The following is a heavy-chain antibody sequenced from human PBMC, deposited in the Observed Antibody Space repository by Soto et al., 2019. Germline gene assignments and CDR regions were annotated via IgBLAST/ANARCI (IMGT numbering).Heavy chain of an antibody. D-gene: IGHD3-22*01. V-gene: IGHV4-31*03. CDR1: GGSISSGGYY. CDR2: IYYSGST. Sequence: PSETLSLTCTVSGGSISSGGYYWSWIRQHPGKGLERIGYIYYSGSTYYNPSLKSRVTISVDTSKNQFSLKLSSVTAADTAVYYCTAVSSGYWDFDYWGQGTLVTVS. J-gene: IGHJ4*02. CDR3: TAVSSGYWDFDY.